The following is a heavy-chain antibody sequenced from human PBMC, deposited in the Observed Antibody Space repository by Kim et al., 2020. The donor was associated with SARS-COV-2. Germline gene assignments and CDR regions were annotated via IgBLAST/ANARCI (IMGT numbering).Heavy chain of an antibody. Sequence: SVKGRFTIARDNSKNTLYLQMNSLRAEDTAVYYCAKDDLVMDYYYYGMDVWGQGTTVTVSS. D-gene: IGHD2-8*02. J-gene: IGHJ6*02. V-gene: IGHV3-30*02. CDR3: AKDDLVMDYYYYGMDV.